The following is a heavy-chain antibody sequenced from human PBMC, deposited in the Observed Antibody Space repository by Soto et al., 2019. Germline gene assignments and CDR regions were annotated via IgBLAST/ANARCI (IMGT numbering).Heavy chain of an antibody. CDR3: VRDGTKTLRDWFDP. D-gene: IGHD1-1*01. V-gene: IGHV4-4*07. Sequence: SETLSLTCTVSGASISGYYWSWIRKSAGKGLEWIGRIYATGTTDYDPSLKSRVMMSVDTSKKQFSLRLRSVTAADTAVYYCVRDGTKTLRDWFDPWGQGISVTVSS. J-gene: IGHJ5*02. CDR1: GASISGYY. CDR2: IYATGTT.